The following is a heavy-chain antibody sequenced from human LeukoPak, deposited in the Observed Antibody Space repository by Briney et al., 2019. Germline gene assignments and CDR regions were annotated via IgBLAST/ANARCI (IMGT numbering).Heavy chain of an antibody. J-gene: IGHJ6*03. V-gene: IGHV1-69*13. CDR3: ARRSCSSGREGYYYYYYMDV. CDR1: GGTFSSYA. D-gene: IGHD6-19*01. Sequence: SVKVSCKASGGTFSSYAISWVRQAPGQGLEWMGGIIPIFGTANYAQKFQGRVTITADESTSTAYMELSSLRSEDTAVYYCARRSCSSGREGYYYYYYMDVWGKGTTVTVSS. CDR2: IIPIFGTA.